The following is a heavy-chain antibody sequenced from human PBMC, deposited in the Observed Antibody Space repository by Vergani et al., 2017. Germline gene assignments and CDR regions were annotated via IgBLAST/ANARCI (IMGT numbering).Heavy chain of an antibody. CDR1: GFTFSNAW. CDR2: IKSKTDGGTT. D-gene: IGHD2-2*01. CDR3: TTDLCNCSSTSCQVSDAFDI. Sequence: EVQLVESGGGLVQPGGSLRLSCAASGFTFSNAWMSWVRQAPGKGLEWVGRIKSKTDGGTTDYAAPVKGRFTISREDSKNTLYLKMNSLKTEVTAVDYCTTDLCNCSSTSCQVSDAFDIWGQGTMVTVSS. J-gene: IGHJ3*02. V-gene: IGHV3-15*01.